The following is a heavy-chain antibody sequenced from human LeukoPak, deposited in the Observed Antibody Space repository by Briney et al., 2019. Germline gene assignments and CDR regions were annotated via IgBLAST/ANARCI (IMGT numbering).Heavy chain of an antibody. CDR1: GFTFDGYT. V-gene: IGHV3-43*01. Sequence: GGSLRLSCAASGFTFDGYTMHWVRQAPGQGLEWVSLISGDGGSTYYADSVKGRFTISRDNSKNSLYLQMNSLRTEDTALYYCAKDGQQLVPSFDYWGQGTLVTVSS. CDR2: ISGDGGST. J-gene: IGHJ4*02. CDR3: AKDGQQLVPSFDY. D-gene: IGHD6-13*01.